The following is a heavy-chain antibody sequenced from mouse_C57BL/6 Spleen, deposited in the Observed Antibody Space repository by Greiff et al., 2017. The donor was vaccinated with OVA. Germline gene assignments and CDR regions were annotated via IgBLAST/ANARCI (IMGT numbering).Heavy chain of an antibody. CDR3: ARGGFYGLYYFDY. D-gene: IGHD2-2*01. J-gene: IGHJ2*01. Sequence: EVKLMESEGGLVQPGSSMKLSCTASGFTFSDYYMAWVRQVPEKGLEWVANINYDGSSTYYLDSLKSRFIISRDNAKNILYLQMSSLKSEDTATYYCARGGFYGLYYFDYWGQGTTLTVSS. V-gene: IGHV5-16*01. CDR2: INYDGSST. CDR1: GFTFSDYY.